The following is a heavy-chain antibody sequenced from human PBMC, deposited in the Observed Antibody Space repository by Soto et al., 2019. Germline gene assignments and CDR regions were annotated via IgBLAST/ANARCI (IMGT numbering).Heavy chain of an antibody. CDR3: AKRRGAGGHFDY. Sequence: GSLRLSCAASGFTFSSYAMGWVRQGPGKGLEWVAVVSIGGSTHYADSVRGRFTISRDNSKNTLSLQMNSLTAEDTAVYFCAKRRGAGGHFDYWGQGALVTVSS. V-gene: IGHV3-23*01. J-gene: IGHJ4*02. D-gene: IGHD2-15*01. CDR2: VSIGGST. CDR1: GFTFSSYA.